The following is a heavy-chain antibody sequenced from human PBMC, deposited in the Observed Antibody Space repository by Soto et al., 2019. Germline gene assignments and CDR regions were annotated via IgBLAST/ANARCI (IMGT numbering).Heavy chain of an antibody. CDR1: GFSLSTSGVG. CDR2: IYWDGDE. Sequence: QITLKESGPTLVKPTQTLTLTCTFSGFSLSTSGVGVGWIRQPPGKALEWLALIYWDGDERYSPSLRTRLTITKDTSKSQVVLTMTNMHPVDTATYYCSHRSSISGVFDYWGQGTLVTVSS. J-gene: IGHJ4*02. D-gene: IGHD3-3*01. V-gene: IGHV2-5*02. CDR3: SHRSSISGVFDY.